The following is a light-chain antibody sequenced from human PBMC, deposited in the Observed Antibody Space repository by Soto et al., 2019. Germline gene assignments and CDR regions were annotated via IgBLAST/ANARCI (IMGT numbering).Light chain of an antibody. V-gene: IGLV2-14*01. CDR3: CSKTSTNTLV. J-gene: IGLJ3*02. Sequence: SALTQPASVSGSPGQSITIPCTGTSSDVGGYKYVSWYQQVPGKVPKLIIFEAHNRPSGISNRFSGSKSGNTASLTISGLQPEDEGDYYCCSKTSTNTLVFGGGTKVTVL. CDR1: SSDVGGYKY. CDR2: EAH.